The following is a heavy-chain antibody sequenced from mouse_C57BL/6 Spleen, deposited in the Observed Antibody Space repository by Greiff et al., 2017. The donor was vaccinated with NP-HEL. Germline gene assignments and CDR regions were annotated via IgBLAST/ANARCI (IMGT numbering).Heavy chain of an antibody. CDR1: GFTFSSYA. J-gene: IGHJ3*01. D-gene: IGHD4-1*01. CDR3: ASPPADWDGSFAY. CDR2: ISDGGSYT. V-gene: IGHV5-4*01. Sequence: EVQLVESGGGLVKPGGSLTLSCAASGFTFSSYAMSWVRQTPEKRLEWVATISDGGSYTYYPDNVKGRCTISRDNAKNNLYLQMSHLKSEDTAMYDCASPPADWDGSFAYWGQGTLVTVSA.